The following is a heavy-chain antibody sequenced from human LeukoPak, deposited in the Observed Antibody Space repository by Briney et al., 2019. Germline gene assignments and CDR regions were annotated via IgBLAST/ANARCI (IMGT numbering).Heavy chain of an antibody. D-gene: IGHD1-26*01. J-gene: IGHJ4*02. CDR1: GGSISSYY. V-gene: IGHV4-59*01. Sequence: SETLSLTCTVSGGSISSYYWSWIRQPPGKGLEWIGYIYYSGSTNYNPSLKSRVTISVDTSKNQFSLKLSSVTAADTAVYYCARAKVPPSGSYAPSYEVYYYFDYWGQGTLVTVSS. CDR2: IYYSGST. CDR3: ARAKVPPSGSYAPSYEVYYYFDY.